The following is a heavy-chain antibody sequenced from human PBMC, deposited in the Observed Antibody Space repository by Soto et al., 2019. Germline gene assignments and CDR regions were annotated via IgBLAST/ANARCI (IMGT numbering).Heavy chain of an antibody. CDR1: GFTFSTYS. CDR3: ATNYLHCNSGDCWG. J-gene: IGHJ4*02. V-gene: IGHV3-21*01. CDR2: ISSDSVYI. Sequence: EVQLVESGGGLVKPGGSLRLSCAASGFTFSTYSMNWVRQAPGKGLEWVSAISSDSVYIYYANSVKGRFAISRDNAKNSLFLQMDSLRAEDTAVYYCATNYLHCNSGDCWGWGQGTLVTVSS. D-gene: IGHD2-21*02.